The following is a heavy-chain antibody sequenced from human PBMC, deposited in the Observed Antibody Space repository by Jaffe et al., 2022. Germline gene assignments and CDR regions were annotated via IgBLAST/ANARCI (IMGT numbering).Heavy chain of an antibody. D-gene: IGHD3-10*01. J-gene: IGHJ4*02. Sequence: EVQLVESGGGLVQPGGSLRLSCAASGFTFSSYSMNWVRQAPGKGLEWVSYISSSSSTIYYADSVKGRFTISRDNAKNSLYLQMNSLRAEDTAVYYCAREPPGITMVQGDFDYWGQGTLVTVSS. V-gene: IGHV3-48*01. CDR1: GFTFSSYS. CDR2: ISSSSSTI. CDR3: AREPPGITMVQGDFDY.